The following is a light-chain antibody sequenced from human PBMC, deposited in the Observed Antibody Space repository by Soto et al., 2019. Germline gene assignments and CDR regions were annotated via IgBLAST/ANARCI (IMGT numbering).Light chain of an antibody. CDR1: QTIGTY. J-gene: IGKJ1*01. CDR3: QQSYNTPLT. V-gene: IGKV1-39*01. Sequence: IEVTQSPSSLAASFGDRVTITCPASQTIGTYVNWYRQKSGAAPELLIYDASTLQSGVPSRFRGGASGTDFTLTISSLQLDDFATYYCQQSYNTPLTFGQGTKVDI. CDR2: DAS.